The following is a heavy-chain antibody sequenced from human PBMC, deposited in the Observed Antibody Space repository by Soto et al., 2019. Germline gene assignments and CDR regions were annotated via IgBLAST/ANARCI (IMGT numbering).Heavy chain of an antibody. J-gene: IGHJ4*02. D-gene: IGHD1-1*01. CDR1: GYPFTGYY. CDR2: INPSGGST. Sequence: DSVKVCFKACGYPFTGYYMHLVRQAPGQGLEWMGIINPSGGSTSYAQKFQGRVTMTRDTSTSTVYMELSSLRSEDTAVYYCARDTIQLERSGYFDYWGQGTMVTVSS. CDR3: ARDTIQLERSGYFDY. V-gene: IGHV1-46*01.